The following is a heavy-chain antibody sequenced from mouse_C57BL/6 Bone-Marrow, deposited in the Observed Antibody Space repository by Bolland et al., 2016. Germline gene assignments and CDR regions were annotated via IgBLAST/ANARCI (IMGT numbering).Heavy chain of an antibody. V-gene: IGHV1-53*01. CDR3: ARKRLLRRGFDY. D-gene: IGHD2-12*01. J-gene: IGHJ3*01. Sequence: YNEKFKSKATLTVDKSSSTAYMQLSSLTSEDSAVYYCARKRLLRRGFDYWGQGTLV.